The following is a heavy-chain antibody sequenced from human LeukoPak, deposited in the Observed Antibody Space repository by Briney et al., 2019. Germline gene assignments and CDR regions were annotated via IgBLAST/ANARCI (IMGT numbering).Heavy chain of an antibody. Sequence: PGGSLRLSCAASGFTFSSYAMNWVRQAPGKGLEWVSAISGSGGSTYYADSVKGRFTISRDNSKNTLYAEMTSLRAEDTAVYYCATLASGYSSPFDYWGQGTLVTVSS. D-gene: IGHD6-13*01. CDR2: ISGSGGST. V-gene: IGHV3-23*01. CDR3: ATLASGYSSPFDY. CDR1: GFTFSSYA. J-gene: IGHJ4*02.